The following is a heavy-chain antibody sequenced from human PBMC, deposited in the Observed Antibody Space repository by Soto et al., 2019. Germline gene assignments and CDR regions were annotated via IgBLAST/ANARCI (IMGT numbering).Heavy chain of an antibody. CDR1: GGSFNGYY. D-gene: IGHD3-10*01. CDR2: INHSGST. CDR3: ARGAEKRARGVIWPKGWFDP. J-gene: IGHJ5*02. V-gene: IGHV4-34*01. Sequence: QVQLQQWGAGLLKPSETLSLTCAVYGGSFNGYYWSWIRQPPGKGLEWIGEINHSGSTNYNPSLKIRVTVSVDTSKSQFSVKLGSVTAADTAVYYCARGAEKRARGVIWPKGWFDPWGQGTLGTVSS.